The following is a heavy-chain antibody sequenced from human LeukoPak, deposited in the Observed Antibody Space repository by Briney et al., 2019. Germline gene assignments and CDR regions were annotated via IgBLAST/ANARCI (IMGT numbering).Heavy chain of an antibody. V-gene: IGHV3-15*01. CDR3: TTIAVAGTFYYYYYMDV. CDR1: GFTFSSYE. J-gene: IGHJ6*03. CDR2: IKSKTDGGTT. D-gene: IGHD6-19*01. Sequence: PGGPLRLSCAASGFTFSSYEMNWVRQAPGKGLEWVGRIKSKTDGGTTDYAAPVKGRFTISRDDSKNTLYLQMNSLKTEDTAVYYCTTIAVAGTFYYYYYMDVWGKGTTVTVSS.